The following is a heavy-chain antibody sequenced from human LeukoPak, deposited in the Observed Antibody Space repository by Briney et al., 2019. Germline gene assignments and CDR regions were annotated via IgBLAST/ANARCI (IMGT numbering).Heavy chain of an antibody. CDR1: GFTFRSYS. Sequence: GGSLRLSXAASGFTFRSYSMNWVRQAPGKGLEWVSSISSSSSYIYYADSVKGRFTISRDNAKNSLYLQMNSLRAEDTAVYYCARGGYSGYDGRWGQGTLVTVSS. J-gene: IGHJ4*02. D-gene: IGHD5-12*01. V-gene: IGHV3-21*01. CDR2: ISSSSSYI. CDR3: ARGGYSGYDGR.